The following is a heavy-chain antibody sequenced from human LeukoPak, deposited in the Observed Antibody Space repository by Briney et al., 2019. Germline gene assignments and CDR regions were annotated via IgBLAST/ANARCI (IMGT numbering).Heavy chain of an antibody. CDR2: IYSSGTT. D-gene: IGHD6-13*01. V-gene: IGHV4-59*12. J-gene: IGHJ4*02. CDR1: GGSISGYY. CDR3: ARAGEAAAGQFDY. Sequence: SETLSLTCTVSGGSISGYYWSWIRQPPGKGLEWIGYIYSSGTTNYNPSLKSQITISLDTSKNQFSLKLSSVTAADTAVYYCARAGEAAAGQFDYWGQGTLVTVSS.